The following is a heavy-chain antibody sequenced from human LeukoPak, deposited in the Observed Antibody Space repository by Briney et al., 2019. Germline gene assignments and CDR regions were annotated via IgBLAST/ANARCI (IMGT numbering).Heavy chain of an antibody. CDR3: AKGSPPGD. D-gene: IGHD3-16*01. CDR1: GFTFSDYY. J-gene: IGHJ4*02. Sequence: GGSLRLSCAASGFTFSDYYMTWIRRAPGKGLEEVSYISTSSGFTNYADSVRGRFTISRDKPQNSLYLQMNTLRAEDTAVYYCAKGSPPGDWGQGTLVTVSS. V-gene: IGHV3-11*05. CDR2: ISTSSGFT.